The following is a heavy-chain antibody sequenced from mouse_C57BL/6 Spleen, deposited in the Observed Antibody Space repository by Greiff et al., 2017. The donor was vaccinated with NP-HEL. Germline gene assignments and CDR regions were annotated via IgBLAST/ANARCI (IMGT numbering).Heavy chain of an antibody. Sequence: EVQLQQSGPELVKPGASVKISCKASGYTFTDYYMNWVKQSHGQSLEWIGDINPNNGGTSYNQKFKGKATLTVDKSSSTAYMELRSLTSEDSAVYYCARRDYGWYFDVWGTGTTVTVSA. CDR3: ARRDYGWYFDV. CDR2: INPNNGGT. J-gene: IGHJ1*03. CDR1: GYTFTDYY. D-gene: IGHD1-1*01. V-gene: IGHV1-26*01.